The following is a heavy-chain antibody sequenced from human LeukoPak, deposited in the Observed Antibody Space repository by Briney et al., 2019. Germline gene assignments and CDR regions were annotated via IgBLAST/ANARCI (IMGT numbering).Heavy chain of an antibody. D-gene: IGHD1-14*01. CDR2: ISNDGSMK. CDR1: GFTFRAYG. CDR3: AKAPPGLSLDS. Sequence: GGSLRLSCAASGFTFRAYGMHWVRQAPGKGLEWVAVISNDGSMKHYADSVKGRFTISRDNSKNTLFLQMDSLRVEDTAVYYCAKAPPGLSLDSWGQGTLVTVSS. J-gene: IGHJ4*02. V-gene: IGHV3-30*18.